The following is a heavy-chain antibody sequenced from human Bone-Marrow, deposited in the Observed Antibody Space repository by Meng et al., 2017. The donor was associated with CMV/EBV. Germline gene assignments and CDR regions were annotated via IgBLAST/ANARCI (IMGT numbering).Heavy chain of an antibody. D-gene: IGHD3-3*01. Sequence: GSLRLSCTVSGGSISSSSYYWGWIRQPPGKGLEWIGSIYYSGSTYYNPSLKSRVTISVDTSKNQFSLKLSSVTAADTAVYYCARGYYDFWSGGGLDVWGQGTTVTVAS. CDR2: IYYSGST. CDR1: GGSISSSSYY. V-gene: IGHV4-39*07. CDR3: ARGYYDFWSGGGLDV. J-gene: IGHJ6*02.